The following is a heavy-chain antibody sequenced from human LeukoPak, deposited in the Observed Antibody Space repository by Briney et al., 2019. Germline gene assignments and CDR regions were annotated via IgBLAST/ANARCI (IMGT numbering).Heavy chain of an antibody. CDR3: ARDYGGSRGSFDY. D-gene: IGHD3-10*01. CDR2: ISYDGSNK. V-gene: IGHV3-30-3*01. J-gene: IGHJ4*02. CDR1: GFTFSSYA. Sequence: GGSLTLSCAASGFTFSSYAMHWVRQAPGKGLEWVAVISYDGSNKYYADSVKGRFTISRDNSKNTLYLQMNSLRAEDTAVYYCARDYGGSRGSFDYWGQGTLVTVSS.